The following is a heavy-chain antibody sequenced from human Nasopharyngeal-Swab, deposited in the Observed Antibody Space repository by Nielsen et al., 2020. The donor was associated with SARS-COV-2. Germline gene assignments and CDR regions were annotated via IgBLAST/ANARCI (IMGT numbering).Heavy chain of an antibody. V-gene: IGHV4-4*07. CDR1: GGSISSYY. CDR3: ARDRSYCGGGSRYGGNWFDP. Sequence: SETLSLTCTVSGGSISSYYWSWIRQPAGKGLEWIGRIYTSGSTNYNPSLKSRVTMPVDTSKNQFSSKLSSVTAADAAVYYCARDRSYCGGGSRYGGNWFDPWGQGALVTVSS. J-gene: IGHJ5*02. D-gene: IGHD2-15*01. CDR2: IYTSGST.